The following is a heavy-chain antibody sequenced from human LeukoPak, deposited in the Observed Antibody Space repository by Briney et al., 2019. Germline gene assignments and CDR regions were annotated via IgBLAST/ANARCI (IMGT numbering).Heavy chain of an antibody. CDR1: GYTFTSYG. D-gene: IGHD4-17*01. CDR2: ISAYNGNT. CDR3: ARMGAPGDYTSWVFDI. V-gene: IGHV1-18*01. J-gene: IGHJ3*02. Sequence: ASVKVSCKASGYTFTSYGISWVRQAPGQGLEWMRWISAYNGNTNYAQKLQGRVTMTTDTSTSTAYMELRSLRSDDTAVYYCARMGAPGDYTSWVFDIWGQGTMVTVSS.